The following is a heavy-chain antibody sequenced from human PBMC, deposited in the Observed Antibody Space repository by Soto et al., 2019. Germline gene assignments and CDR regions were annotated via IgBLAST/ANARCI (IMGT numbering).Heavy chain of an antibody. D-gene: IGHD6-6*01. Sequence: PVGFLRLSCAASGFTFSSYSMNWVRQAPGKGLEWVSYISSSSSTIYYADSVKGRFTISRDNAKNSLYLQMNSLRDEDTAVYYCARPEYSSSSYGMDVWGQGTTVTVSS. CDR1: GFTFSSYS. CDR3: ARPEYSSSSYGMDV. CDR2: ISSSSSTI. V-gene: IGHV3-48*02. J-gene: IGHJ6*02.